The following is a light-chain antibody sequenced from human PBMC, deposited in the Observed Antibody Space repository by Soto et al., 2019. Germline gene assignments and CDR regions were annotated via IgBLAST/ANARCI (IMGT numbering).Light chain of an antibody. Sequence: QSALTQSASVSGSPGQSITISCAGFSNDVGNYNLVSWYQQHPGKAPKVIIYEGTTRPSGVSNRFSGSESGNTASLTISGLQAEDEADYDCCSYAGRSVIFGGGTKRTVL. CDR3: CSYAGRSVI. CDR2: EGT. J-gene: IGLJ2*01. V-gene: IGLV2-23*01. CDR1: SNDVGNYNL.